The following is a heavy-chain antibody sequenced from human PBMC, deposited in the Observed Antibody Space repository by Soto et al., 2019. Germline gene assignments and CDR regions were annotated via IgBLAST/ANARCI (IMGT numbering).Heavy chain of an antibody. CDR2: ISYDGSNK. CDR1: GFTFSSYG. J-gene: IGHJ4*02. D-gene: IGHD4-17*01. CDR3: AKATTVTTGALDY. V-gene: IGHV3-30*18. Sequence: QVQLVESGGGVVQPGRSLRLSCAASGFTFSSYGMHWVRQAPGKGLEWVAVISYDGSNKYYADSVKGRFTISRDNSKNTLYLQMNSLRAEDTAVYYCAKATTVTTGALDYWGQGTLVIVSS.